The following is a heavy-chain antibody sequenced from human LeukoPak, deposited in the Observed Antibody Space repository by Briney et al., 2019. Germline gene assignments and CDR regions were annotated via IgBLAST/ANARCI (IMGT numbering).Heavy chain of an antibody. CDR2: INPSGGST. Sequence: SVKVSCKASGYTFTSYYMHWVRQAPGQGLEWMGIINPSGGSTSYAQKFQGRVTMTRNTSTSTVYMELSSLRSEDTAVYYCARGYYGSGSPYYFDYWGQGTLVTVSS. V-gene: IGHV1-46*01. J-gene: IGHJ4*02. CDR1: GYTFTSYY. D-gene: IGHD3-10*01. CDR3: ARGYYGSGSPYYFDY.